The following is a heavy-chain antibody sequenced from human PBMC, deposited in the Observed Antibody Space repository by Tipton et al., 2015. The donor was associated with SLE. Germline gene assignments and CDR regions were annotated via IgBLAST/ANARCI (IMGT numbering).Heavy chain of an antibody. J-gene: IGHJ6*02. D-gene: IGHD2-8*01. Sequence: TLSLTCIVSRYSISSGYYWGWMRQAPGKELEWIGSFYRSGNTYYNPSLTSRVTISADTSKNQFSLRLTSVTAADTAVYYCARGMLTWRGAIVGVDVWGQGTTVNVSS. V-gene: IGHV4-38-2*02. CDR1: RYSISSGYY. CDR2: FYRSGNT. CDR3: ARGMLTWRGAIVGVDV.